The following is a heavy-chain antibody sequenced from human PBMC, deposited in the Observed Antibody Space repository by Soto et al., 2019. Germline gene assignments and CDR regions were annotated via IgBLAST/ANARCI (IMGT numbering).Heavy chain of an antibody. CDR2: ISSSSSYI. Sequence: GGSLRLSCAASGFTFSSYSMNWVRQAPGKGLEWVSSISSSSSYIYYADSVKGRFTISRDNAKNSLYLQMNSLRAEDTAVYYCARDRVIMAGTGVYDYWGQGTLVTVSS. J-gene: IGHJ4*02. CDR3: ARDRVIMAGTGVYDY. V-gene: IGHV3-21*01. D-gene: IGHD6-19*01. CDR1: GFTFSSYS.